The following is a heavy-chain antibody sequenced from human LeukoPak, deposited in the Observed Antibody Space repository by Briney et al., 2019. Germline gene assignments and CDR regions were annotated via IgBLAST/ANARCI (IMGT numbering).Heavy chain of an antibody. J-gene: IGHJ5*02. CDR1: GFNVSNNY. CDR2: IYSGEKT. D-gene: IGHD3-16*02. Sequence: GGSLRLSCAASGFNVSNNYMSWVRQAPGKGLEWVSVIYSGEKTYYADSVKGRFTISRDNSKNTLYLQMNSLRAEDTAVYYCARDGSLGELSFSWFDPWGQGTLVTVSS. CDR3: ARDGSLGELSFSWFDP. V-gene: IGHV3-66*01.